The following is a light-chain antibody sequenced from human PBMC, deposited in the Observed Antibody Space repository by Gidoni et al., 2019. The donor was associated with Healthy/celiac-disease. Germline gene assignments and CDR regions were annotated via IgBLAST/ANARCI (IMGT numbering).Light chain of an antibody. CDR1: SLRSYY. J-gene: IGLJ1*01. Sequence: SSALTQDPAVSVALGQTVRITCQGTSLRSYYASWYQQTPGQAPVLVIYGKNSRPSAIPDRFSGSSSGNTASLTITGAQAEDEADYYCNSRDSSGNHLSVFGAGTKVTVL. CDR3: NSRDSSGNHLSV. V-gene: IGLV3-19*01. CDR2: GKN.